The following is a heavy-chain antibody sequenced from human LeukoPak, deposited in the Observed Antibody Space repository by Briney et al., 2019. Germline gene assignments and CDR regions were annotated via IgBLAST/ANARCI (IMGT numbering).Heavy chain of an antibody. Sequence: QPGRSLTLSCAASGFTFSSYGMHWVRQAPGKGLEWVAVIWYDGSNKYYADSVKGRFTISRDNAKKSLYLRMNSLRAEDTAVYYCARDPGVPATGSGLLYYFDYWGQGTLVTVSS. CDR1: GFTFSSYG. J-gene: IGHJ4*02. D-gene: IGHD2-2*01. V-gene: IGHV3-33*01. CDR2: IWYDGSNK. CDR3: ARDPGVPATGSGLLYYFDY.